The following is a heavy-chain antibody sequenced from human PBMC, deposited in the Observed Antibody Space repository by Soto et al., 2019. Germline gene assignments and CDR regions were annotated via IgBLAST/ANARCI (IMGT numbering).Heavy chain of an antibody. Sequence: SETLSLTCTVSGGSTRSNVYYWGGVRQAPGKGLEWIGSMSYTTTAYYNPSLRSRVLISVDTSKNQFSLRLSSVTAADTAVYYCVRHGRDGVTIYGVAAYNFVTWGQGTQVTVSS. J-gene: IGHJ4*02. CDR1: GGSTRSNVYY. CDR2: MSYTTTA. D-gene: IGHD3-3*01. CDR3: VRHGRDGVTIYGVAAYNFVT. V-gene: IGHV4-39*01.